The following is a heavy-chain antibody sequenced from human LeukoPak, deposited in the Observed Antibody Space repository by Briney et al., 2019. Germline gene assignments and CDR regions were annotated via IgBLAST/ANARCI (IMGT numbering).Heavy chain of an antibody. Sequence: SVKVSCKASGGTFSSYAISWVRQAPGQGLEWMGGIIPIFGTANYAQKFQGRVTITADESTSTAYMELSSLRSEDTAVYYCARSPQYYDRWYFDLWGRGTLVTVSS. CDR3: ARSPQYYDRWYFDL. D-gene: IGHD3-22*01. CDR2: IIPIFGTA. J-gene: IGHJ2*01. V-gene: IGHV1-69*13. CDR1: GGTFSSYA.